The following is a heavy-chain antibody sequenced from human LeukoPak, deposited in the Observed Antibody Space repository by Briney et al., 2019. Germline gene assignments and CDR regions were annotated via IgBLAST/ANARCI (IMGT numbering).Heavy chain of an antibody. CDR2: INPNSGEK. J-gene: IGHJ4*02. D-gene: IGHD3-10*01. CDR1: RYTLTGYY. V-gene: IGHV1-2*02. CDR3: AREEGERFGELMLPFHS. Sequence: GSVKDSCLASRYTLTGYYMHWVRPAPGQGRAWMGWINPNSGEKKYAQKFQGRVTMPRDKSNNTPYMELSSLRSDDTAVYYCAREEGERFGELMLPFHSWGQGTLVTVSS.